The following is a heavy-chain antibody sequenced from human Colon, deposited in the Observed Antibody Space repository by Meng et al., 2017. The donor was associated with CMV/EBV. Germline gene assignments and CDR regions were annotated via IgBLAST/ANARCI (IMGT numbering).Heavy chain of an antibody. CDR2: ISPYRGDT. CDR1: GYPFRNYA. J-gene: IGHJ5*02. V-gene: IGHV1-18*01. Sequence: ASVKVSCKASGYPFRNYAISWVRLAPGQGLEWMGWISPYRGDTNYAQKFQGRVTMSTDTPTSTAYMELRSLRPDDTAVYYCAGEGVGRWFDPWGQGTLVTVSS. CDR3: AGEGVGRWFDP.